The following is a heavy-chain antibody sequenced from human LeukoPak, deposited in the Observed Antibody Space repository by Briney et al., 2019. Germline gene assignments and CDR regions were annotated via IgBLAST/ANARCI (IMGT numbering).Heavy chain of an antibody. CDR1: GFTFSHYW. J-gene: IGHJ3*02. D-gene: IGHD1-26*01. CDR2: INTDGRST. V-gene: IGHV3-74*01. Sequence: PGRSLRLSCAASGFTFSHYWMHWVRHAPGKGLVWVSRINTDGRSTTYADSVKGRFTISRDNAKNSLYLQMNSLRAEDTAVYYCAREGWGLSVADAFDIWGQGTMVTVSS. CDR3: AREGWGLSVADAFDI.